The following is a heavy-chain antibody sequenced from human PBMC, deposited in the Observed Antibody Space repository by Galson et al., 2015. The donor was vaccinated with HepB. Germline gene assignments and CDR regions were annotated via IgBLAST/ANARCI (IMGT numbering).Heavy chain of an antibody. CDR1: GGTFSSYT. V-gene: IGHV1-69*02. D-gene: IGHD6-19*01. Sequence: SVKVSCKASGGTFSSYTISWLRQAPGQGLEWMGRIIPILGIANYAQKFQGRVTITADKSTSTAYMELSSLRSEDTAVYYCAATGYSSGYYFDYWGQGTLVTVSS. CDR3: AATGYSSGYYFDY. CDR2: IIPILGIA. J-gene: IGHJ4*02.